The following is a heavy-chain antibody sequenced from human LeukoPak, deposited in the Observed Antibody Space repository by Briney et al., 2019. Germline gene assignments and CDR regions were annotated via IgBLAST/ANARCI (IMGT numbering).Heavy chain of an antibody. CDR1: GYTFTSYG. CDR2: ISAYNGNT. V-gene: IGHV1-18*01. D-gene: IGHD3-22*01. Sequence: GASVKVSCKASGYTFTSYGISWVRQAPGQGLEWMGWISAYNGNTKYAQKLQGRVTMTTDTSTSTAYMELRSLRSDDTAVYYCARVLVATIWPDSSGYYYWGQGTLVTVSS. J-gene: IGHJ4*02. CDR3: ARVLVATIWPDSSGYYY.